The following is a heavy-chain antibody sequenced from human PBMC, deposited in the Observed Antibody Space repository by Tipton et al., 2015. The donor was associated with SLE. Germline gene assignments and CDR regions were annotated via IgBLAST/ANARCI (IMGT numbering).Heavy chain of an antibody. CDR2: IYYSGST. Sequence: TLSLTCTVSGGSISSGSYYWSWIRQPAGKGLEWIGYIYYSGSTNYNPSLKSRVTISVDTSKNQFSLKLSSVTAADTAVYYCARPPTAWGQGTLVTVSS. D-gene: IGHD4-11*01. V-gene: IGHV4-61*10. CDR3: ARPPTA. J-gene: IGHJ5*02. CDR1: GGSISSGSYY.